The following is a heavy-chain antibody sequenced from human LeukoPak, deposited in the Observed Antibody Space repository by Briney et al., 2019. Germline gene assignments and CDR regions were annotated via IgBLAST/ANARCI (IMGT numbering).Heavy chain of an antibody. D-gene: IGHD6-19*01. J-gene: IGHJ6*03. CDR1: TLTFSING. Sequence: PRRCLRPSCALYTLTFSINGTRCVRPAPNEWLGWVAFIRYDGCNKYYADSVKGRFTISRDNSKNTLYLQMNSLGVEDKDVYYCAKRGGQAVAGFMDVWGKGTTVTVSS. CDR2: IRYDGCNK. CDR3: AKRGGQAVAGFMDV. V-gene: IGHV3-30*02.